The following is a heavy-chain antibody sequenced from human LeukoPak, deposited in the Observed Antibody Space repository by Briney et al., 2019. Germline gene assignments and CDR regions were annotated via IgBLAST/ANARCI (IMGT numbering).Heavy chain of an antibody. CDR2: MYYSGST. CDR3: ARIPWGYYYGSGSSGSGYYYYMDV. V-gene: IGHV4-59*01. D-gene: IGHD3-10*01. CDR1: GGSLSNYY. J-gene: IGHJ6*03. Sequence: SETLSLTCTVSGGSLSNYYWSWIRQPPGKGLEWIGYMYYSGSTNYNPSLKSRVTISLDTSKNQFSLKLSSVTAADTAVYYCARIPWGYYYGSGSSGSGYYYYMDVWGKGTTVTISS.